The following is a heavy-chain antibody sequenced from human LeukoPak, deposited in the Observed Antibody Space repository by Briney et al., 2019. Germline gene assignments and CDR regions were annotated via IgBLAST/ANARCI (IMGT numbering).Heavy chain of an antibody. D-gene: IGHD3-10*01. Sequence: ASVKVSCKASGYTFTSYYMHWVQQAPGKGLEWMGRVDPEDGETIYAEKFQGRVTITADTSTDTAYMELSSLRSEDTAVYYCATDGAYYYGSGSYFHWGQGTLVTVSS. CDR2: VDPEDGET. V-gene: IGHV1-69-2*01. CDR3: ATDGAYYYGSGSYFH. J-gene: IGHJ4*02. CDR1: GYTFTSYY.